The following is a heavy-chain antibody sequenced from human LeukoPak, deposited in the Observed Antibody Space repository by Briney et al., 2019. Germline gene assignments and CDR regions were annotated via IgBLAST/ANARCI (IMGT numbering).Heavy chain of an antibody. CDR3: ARHFSGPRLWFGDNHHAFDI. V-gene: IGHV4-61*01. Sequence: PSETLSLTCTVSGGSLSSGPYYWSWIRQHPEKGLEWIGYIYYSGSTNYNPSLKSRVTISVDTSKNQFSLKLSSVTAADTAVYYCARHFSGPRLWFGDNHHAFDIWGQGTMVTVSS. D-gene: IGHD3-10*01. CDR2: IYYSGST. CDR1: GGSLSSGPYY. J-gene: IGHJ3*02.